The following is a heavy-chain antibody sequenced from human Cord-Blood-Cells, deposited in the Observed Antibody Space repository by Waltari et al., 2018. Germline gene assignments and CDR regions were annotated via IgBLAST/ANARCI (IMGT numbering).Heavy chain of an antibody. CDR1: GGSFSGYY. CDR2: INHSGST. D-gene: IGHD3-10*01. V-gene: IGHV4-34*01. J-gene: IGHJ4*02. Sequence: QVQLQQWGAGLLKHSETLSLTCAVYGGSFSGYYWSWIRQPPGKGLDWIGEINHSGSTNYNPSLKSRVTISVDTSKNQFSLKLSSVTAADTAVYYCAKARSGSYYNYWGQGTLVTVSS. CDR3: AKARSGSYYNY.